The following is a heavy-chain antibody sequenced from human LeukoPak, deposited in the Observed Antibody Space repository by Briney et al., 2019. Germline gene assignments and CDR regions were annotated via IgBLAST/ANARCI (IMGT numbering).Heavy chain of an antibody. CDR2: INPNNGGT. J-gene: IGHJ5*02. Sequence: ASVKVSCRASGGTFSNYAISWVRQAPGQGLEWMGWINPNNGGTNYGQKFQGRVTMTRDTSISTAYMELSRLRSDDTAVYYCARDRLRLGYERTNLFDPWGQGTLVTVSS. CDR3: ARDRLRLGYERTNLFDP. V-gene: IGHV1-2*02. D-gene: IGHD2-15*01. CDR1: GGTFSNYA.